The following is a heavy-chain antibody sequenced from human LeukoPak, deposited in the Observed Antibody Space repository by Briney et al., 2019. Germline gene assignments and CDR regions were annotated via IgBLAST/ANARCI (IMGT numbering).Heavy chain of an antibody. Sequence: GGSLRLSCAASGFTFSSYSMNWVRQAPGKGLEWVSTISGRGGTTNYADFVKGRFTISRDNSKSTLYLQMNSLRAEDTAVYYCATDPATVGITTRDFWGQGTLVTVSS. J-gene: IGHJ4*02. CDR2: ISGRGGTT. CDR3: ATDPATVGITTRDF. D-gene: IGHD1-26*01. CDR1: GFTFSSYS. V-gene: IGHV3-23*01.